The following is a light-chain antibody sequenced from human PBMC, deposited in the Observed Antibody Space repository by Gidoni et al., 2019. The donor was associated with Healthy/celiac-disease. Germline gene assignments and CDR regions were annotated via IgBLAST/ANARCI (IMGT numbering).Light chain of an antibody. Sequence: DIQMTQPPSSLSASGGDRVTITCQASQDISNYLNWYQQKPGKAPKLLIYDASNLETRVPSRFSGSGSGTDFTFTISSLQPEDIATYYCQQYDNLPPLTFGGGTKVEIK. J-gene: IGKJ4*01. CDR3: QQYDNLPPLT. CDR2: DAS. CDR1: QDISNY. V-gene: IGKV1-33*01.